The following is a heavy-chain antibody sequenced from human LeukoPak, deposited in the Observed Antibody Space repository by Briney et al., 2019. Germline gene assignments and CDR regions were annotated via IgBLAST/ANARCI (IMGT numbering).Heavy chain of an antibody. CDR1: GFTFSSYS. J-gene: IGHJ4*02. CDR3: ARAAAGIPFDY. CDR2: INHSGST. Sequence: PGGSLRLSCAASGFTFSSYSMNWIRQPPGKGLEWIGEINHSGSTNYNPSLKSRVTISVDTSKNQFSLKLSSVTAADTAVYYCARAAAGIPFDYWGQGTLVTVSS. V-gene: IGHV4-34*01. D-gene: IGHD6-13*01.